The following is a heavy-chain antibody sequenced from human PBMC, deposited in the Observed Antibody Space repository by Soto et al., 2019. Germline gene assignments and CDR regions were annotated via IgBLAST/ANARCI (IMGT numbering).Heavy chain of an antibody. CDR1: GFTFSNYA. J-gene: IGHJ4*02. CDR2: IRGSGGST. V-gene: IGHV3-23*01. D-gene: IGHD3-3*01. Sequence: EVQLLESGGGLVQPGGSLRLSCAASGFTFSNYAMSWVRQAPGKGLAWVSAIRGSGGSTYYADSVKGRFTISRDNSNNTLYLQMNSLRAEDTAVYYCAKVYSDFWSGYPYYFDYWGQGTQVTVSS. CDR3: AKVYSDFWSGYPYYFDY.